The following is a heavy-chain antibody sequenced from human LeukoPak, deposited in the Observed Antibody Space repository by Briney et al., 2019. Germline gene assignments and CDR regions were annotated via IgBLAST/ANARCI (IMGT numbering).Heavy chain of an antibody. J-gene: IGHJ4*02. CDR1: GYTFTGYY. Sequence: GASVTVSCKASGYTFTGYYMHWVRQAPGQGLEWMGWINPNSGGTNYAQKFQGRVTMTRDTSISTAYMELSRLRSDDTAVYYCARAQDIVVVVAATLGYWGQGTLVTVSS. CDR3: ARAQDIVVVVAATLGY. CDR2: INPNSGGT. V-gene: IGHV1-2*02. D-gene: IGHD2-15*01.